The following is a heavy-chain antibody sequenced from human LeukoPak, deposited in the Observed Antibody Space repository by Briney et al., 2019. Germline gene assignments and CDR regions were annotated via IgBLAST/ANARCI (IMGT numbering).Heavy chain of an antibody. J-gene: IGHJ6*02. CDR2: IWYDGSNK. D-gene: IGHD6-19*01. Sequence: GGSLRLSCAASGFTVSTYAMHWVRQAPGEGLEWVAVIWYDGSNKYYADSVKGRFTISRDKSKNTLYLQMNSLRAEDTAVYYCARDHRQWLTYGMDVWGQGTTVTVSS. CDR3: ARDHRQWLTYGMDV. V-gene: IGHV3-33*01. CDR1: GFTVSTYA.